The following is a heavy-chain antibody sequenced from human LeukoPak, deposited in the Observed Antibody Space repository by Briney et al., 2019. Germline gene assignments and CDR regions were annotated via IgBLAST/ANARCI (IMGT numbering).Heavy chain of an antibody. V-gene: IGHV1-18*01. CDR2: ISGYNDNA. CDR1: GYTFTSYG. CDR3: VRDLGFGALDY. J-gene: IGHJ4*02. Sequence: GASVKVSCKASGYTFTSYGISWVRQAPGQGLEWMGWISGYNDNAKYAQKVLGRVTMTTDTSTSTVYMEVRSLRSDDTAVYYCVRDLGFGALDYWGQGTLVIVSS. D-gene: IGHD4/OR15-4a*01.